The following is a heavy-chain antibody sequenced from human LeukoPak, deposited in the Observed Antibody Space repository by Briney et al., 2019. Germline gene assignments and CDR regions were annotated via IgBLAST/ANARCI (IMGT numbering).Heavy chain of an antibody. Sequence: SETLSLTCTASGGSISSYYWSWIRQPAGKGLEWIGRIYTSGSTNYNPSLKSRVTMSVDTSKNQFSLKLSSVTAADTAVYYCARGLYYYDSSGRTPVDAFDIWGQRTMVTVSS. J-gene: IGHJ3*02. D-gene: IGHD3-22*01. CDR2: IYTSGST. V-gene: IGHV4-4*07. CDR3: ARGLYYYDSSGRTPVDAFDI. CDR1: GGSISSYY.